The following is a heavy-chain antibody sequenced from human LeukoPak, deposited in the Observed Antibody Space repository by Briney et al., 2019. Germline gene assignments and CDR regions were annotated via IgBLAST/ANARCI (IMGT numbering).Heavy chain of an antibody. J-gene: IGHJ4*02. CDR2: IKQDGSEK. Sequence: GGSLRLSCAASGSIFTSYWMSWVRQAPGKGLEWVANIKQDGSEKYYVDSVKGRFTISRDNAKNSLFLQMSSLRAEDTAVYYCARHVRFEGVDYWGQGTLVTVSS. D-gene: IGHD3-3*01. CDR1: GSIFTSYW. V-gene: IGHV3-7*01. CDR3: ARHVRFEGVDY.